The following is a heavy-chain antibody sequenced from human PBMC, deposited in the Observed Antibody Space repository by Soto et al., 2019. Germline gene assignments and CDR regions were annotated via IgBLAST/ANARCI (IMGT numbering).Heavy chain of an antibody. V-gene: IGHV3-23*01. Sequence: PGGSLRLSCAASGFAFSSYAMSWVRQAPGKGLEWVSAISGSGGSTYYADSVKGRFTISRDNSKNTLYLQMNSLRAEDTAVYYCAKDRPHYYDSSGPNDAFDIWGQGTMVTVSS. J-gene: IGHJ3*02. CDR1: GFAFSSYA. CDR2: ISGSGGST. CDR3: AKDRPHYYDSSGPNDAFDI. D-gene: IGHD3-22*01.